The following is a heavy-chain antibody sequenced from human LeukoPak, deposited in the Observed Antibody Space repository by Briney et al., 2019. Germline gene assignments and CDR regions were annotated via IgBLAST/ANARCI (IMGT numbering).Heavy chain of an antibody. Sequence: PGGSLRLSCAASGFTFSSHAMSWVRQAPGKGLEWVSTFCGDSNRTFYADSVKGRFTISRDNSKNTLYLQMNSLRAEDTAVYYCAKRSMIVVDLPYDYWGQGTLVTVSS. D-gene: IGHD3-22*01. J-gene: IGHJ4*02. CDR3: AKRSMIVVDLPYDY. V-gene: IGHV3-23*01. CDR1: GFTFSSHA. CDR2: FCGDSNRT.